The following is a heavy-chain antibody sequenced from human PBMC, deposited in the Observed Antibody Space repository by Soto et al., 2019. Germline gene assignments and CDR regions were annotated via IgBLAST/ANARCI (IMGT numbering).Heavy chain of an antibody. CDR3: AKDTGAYNELDD. D-gene: IGHD1-1*01. J-gene: IGHJ4*02. CDR1: GFSFSSYG. Sequence: GGSLRLSCAASGFSFSSYGMHWVRQAPGKGLEWVAVIWYDGGNRHYADSVKGRFTISRDNSKDTLYLQVNSLRAEDTAVYYCAKDTGAYNELDDWGQGTLVTVSS. CDR2: IWYDGGNR. V-gene: IGHV3-33*06.